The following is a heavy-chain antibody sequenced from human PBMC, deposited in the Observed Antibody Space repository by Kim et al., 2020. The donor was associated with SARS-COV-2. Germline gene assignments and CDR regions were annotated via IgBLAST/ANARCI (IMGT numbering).Heavy chain of an antibody. J-gene: IGHJ3*02. Sequence: ASVKVSCKASGYTFTSYGISWVRQAPGQGLEWMGWISAYNGNTNYAQKLQGRVTMTTDTSTSTAYMELRSLRSDDTAVYYCARVIAAAGTNAFDIWGQGTMVTVSS. D-gene: IGHD6-13*01. CDR2: ISAYNGNT. CDR3: ARVIAAAGTNAFDI. V-gene: IGHV1-18*04. CDR1: GYTFTSYG.